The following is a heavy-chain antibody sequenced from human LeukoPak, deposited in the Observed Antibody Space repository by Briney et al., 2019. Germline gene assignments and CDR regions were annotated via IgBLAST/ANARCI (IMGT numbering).Heavy chain of an antibody. CDR2: IYYSGST. CDR3: ARRHCSSTSCRFDY. J-gene: IGHJ4*02. CDR1: GGPIGSSSYY. D-gene: IGHD2-2*01. V-gene: IGHV4-39*01. Sequence: SETLSLTCTVSGGPIGSSSYYWGWIRQPPGKGLEWIASIYYSGSTYYNPSLKSRVTISVDTSKNQFSLKLSSVTAADTAVYYCARRHCSSTSCRFDYWGQGTLVTVSS.